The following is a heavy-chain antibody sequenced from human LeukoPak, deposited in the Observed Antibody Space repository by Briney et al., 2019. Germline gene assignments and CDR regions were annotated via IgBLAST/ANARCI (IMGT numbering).Heavy chain of an antibody. D-gene: IGHD3-10*01. CDR3: ARESGSRNAFDI. V-gene: IGHV1-2*02. Sequence: ASVKVSCKASGYTFTSYDINWVRQAPGQGLEWMGWINPNSGGTNYAQKFQGRVTMTRDTSINTAYMELSRLRSDDTAVYYCARESGSRNAFDIWGQGTMVTVSS. CDR2: INPNSGGT. CDR1: GYTFTSYD. J-gene: IGHJ3*02.